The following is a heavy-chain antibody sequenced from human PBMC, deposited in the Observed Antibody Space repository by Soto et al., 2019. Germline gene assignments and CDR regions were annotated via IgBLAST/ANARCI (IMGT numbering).Heavy chain of an antibody. D-gene: IGHD2-15*01. CDR1: GYTFTGYY. CDR2: INPNSGGT. J-gene: IGHJ4*02. CDR3: ARERGLLPIDY. V-gene: IGHV1-2*02. Sequence: GESLKISCKGSGYTFTGYYMHWVRQAPGQGLEWMGWINPNSGGTNYAQKFQGRVTMTRDTSISTAYMELSRLRSDDTAVYYCARERGLLPIDYWGQGTLVTVSS.